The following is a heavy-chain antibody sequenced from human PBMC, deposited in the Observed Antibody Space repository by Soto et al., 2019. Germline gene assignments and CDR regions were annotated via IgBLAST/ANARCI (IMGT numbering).Heavy chain of an antibody. Sequence: GGSLRLSCAASGFTFGTYPMHWVRQAPGKGLEWLANISNDGTVKYYADSVKGRFTISRDTSENTLYLEMNSLKTEDTAVYYCTTEHYYDSSGYYYEFDYWGQGTLVTVSS. V-gene: IGHV3-30-3*01. J-gene: IGHJ4*02. CDR2: ISNDGTVK. CDR3: TTEHYYDSSGYYYEFDY. D-gene: IGHD3-22*01. CDR1: GFTFGTYP.